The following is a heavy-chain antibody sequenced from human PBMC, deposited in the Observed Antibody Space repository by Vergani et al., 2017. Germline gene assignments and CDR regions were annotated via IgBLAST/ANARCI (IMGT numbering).Heavy chain of an antibody. J-gene: IGHJ4*02. Sequence: HVSLVEPGGGVFQPGRSLTLTCSASVFGSKNFATHGVRQAPGQGLEWVATILKDGTHDYYEPSPRGRFALSRDNFKNTMYLKMYRLTTDDTAVYFCARDGTDIFVSSSDYSHLLYYWGQGILVTVSS. CDR3: ARDGTDIFVSSSDYSHLLYY. D-gene: IGHD3-22*01. CDR2: ILKDGTHD. V-gene: IGHV3-30*03. CDR1: VFGSKNFA.